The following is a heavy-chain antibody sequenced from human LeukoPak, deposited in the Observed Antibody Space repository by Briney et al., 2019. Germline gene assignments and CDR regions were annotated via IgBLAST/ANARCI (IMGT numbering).Heavy chain of an antibody. CDR1: GFTFGDTW. V-gene: IGHV3-7*03. D-gene: IGHD3/OR15-3a*01. CDR2: IKQDGSEK. Sequence: PGGSLRLSCAASGFTFGDTWMNWVRQVPGKGLEWVANIKQDGSEKFYVASVKGRFTISRDNGKSSLYLQMNSLRAEDTALYYCATSYDMGWLIGYWGQGTLVTVSS. J-gene: IGHJ4*02. CDR3: ATSYDMGWLIGY.